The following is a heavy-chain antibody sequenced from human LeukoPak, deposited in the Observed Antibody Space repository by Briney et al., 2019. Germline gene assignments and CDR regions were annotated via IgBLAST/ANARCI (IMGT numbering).Heavy chain of an antibody. Sequence: SETLSLTCAVYGGSFSGYYWSWIRQPPGKGLEWIGEINHSGSTNYNPSLKSRVTISVDTSKNQFSLKLSSVTAADTAVYYCARTAGNFDYWGQGTLVTVSS. CDR3: ARTAGNFDY. V-gene: IGHV4-34*01. D-gene: IGHD6-13*01. J-gene: IGHJ4*02. CDR1: GGSFSGYY. CDR2: INHSGST.